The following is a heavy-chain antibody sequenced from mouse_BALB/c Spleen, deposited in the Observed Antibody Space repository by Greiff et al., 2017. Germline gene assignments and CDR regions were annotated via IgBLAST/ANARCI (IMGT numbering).Heavy chain of an antibody. D-gene: IGHD2-1*01. Sequence: EVQLVESGGDLVKPGGSLTLSCAASGFTFSSYGMSWVRQTPDKRLEWVATISSGGSYTYYPDSVKGRFTISRDNAKNTLYLQMSRLKSEDTAMYDCERHAGNYVLDDWGQGTRLTVAS. CDR2: ISSGGSYT. CDR1: GFTFSSYG. J-gene: IGHJ2*03. V-gene: IGHV5-6*01. CDR3: ERHAGNYVLDD.